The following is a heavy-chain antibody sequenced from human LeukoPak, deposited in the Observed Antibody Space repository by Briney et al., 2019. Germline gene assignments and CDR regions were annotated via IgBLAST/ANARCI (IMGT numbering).Heavy chain of an antibody. CDR1: GGSFSGYY. Sequence: SETLSLTCAVYGGSFSGYYWSWIRQPPGKGLEWIGEINHSGSTNYNPSLKSRVTISVDTSKNQFSLKLSPVTAADTAVYYCARGAHIVVVSAAADAFDIWGQGTMVTVSS. CDR2: INHSGST. J-gene: IGHJ3*02. D-gene: IGHD2-2*01. CDR3: ARGAHIVVVSAAADAFDI. V-gene: IGHV4-34*01.